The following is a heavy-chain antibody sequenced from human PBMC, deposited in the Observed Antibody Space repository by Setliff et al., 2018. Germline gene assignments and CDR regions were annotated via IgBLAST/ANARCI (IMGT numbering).Heavy chain of an antibody. CDR1: GFTFSTYW. V-gene: IGHV3-7*01. J-gene: IGHJ4*02. CDR2: IKQDGSEK. Sequence: GGSLRLSCAAAGFTFSTYWMSWVRQAPGKGLEWVANIKQDGSEKYYVDSVKGRFSISRDNAKNSRYLQMNSLRAEDTAVYYCARDPHFDSWGQGTLVTVSS. CDR3: ARDPHFDS.